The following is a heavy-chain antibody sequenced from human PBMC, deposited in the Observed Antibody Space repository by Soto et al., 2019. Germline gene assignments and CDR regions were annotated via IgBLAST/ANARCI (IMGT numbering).Heavy chain of an antibody. V-gene: IGHV3-74*01. J-gene: IGHJ4*02. D-gene: IGHD3-22*01. Sequence: PGGSLRLSCAASVFTFSSYWMHWVRQAPGKGLVWVSRINSDGSSTNYADSVKGRFTISRDNAKNTLYLQMNSLRAEDTAVYYCAKAGYFYDTSGYWPYWGQGTLVTVSS. CDR3: AKAGYFYDTSGYWPY. CDR2: INSDGSST. CDR1: VFTFSSYW.